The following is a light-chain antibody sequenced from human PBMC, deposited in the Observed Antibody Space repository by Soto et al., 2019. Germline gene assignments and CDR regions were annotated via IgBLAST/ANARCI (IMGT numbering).Light chain of an antibody. CDR2: GAS. V-gene: IGKV3-20*01. J-gene: IGKJ1*01. Sequence: EIVLTQSPATLSVSPGERATLSCRASQSVSSNLAWYQQKPGQAPRLLIFGASSRATGIPDRLSGSGSGTDFTLTISRLEPEDFAVFYCQQYGGSSWTFGQGTKVDIK. CDR1: QSVSSN. CDR3: QQYGGSSWT.